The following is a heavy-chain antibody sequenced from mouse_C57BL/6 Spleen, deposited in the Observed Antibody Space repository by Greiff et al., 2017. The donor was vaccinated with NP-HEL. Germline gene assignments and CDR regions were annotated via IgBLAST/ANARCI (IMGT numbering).Heavy chain of an antibody. D-gene: IGHD1-1*01. CDR2: IDPSDSYT. V-gene: IGHV1-69*01. Sequence: QVQLQQSGAELVMPGASVKLSCKASGYTFTSYWMHWVKQRPGQGLEWIGEIDPSDSYTNYNQKFKGKSTLTVDKSSSTAYMQLSSLTSEDFAVYYCARSNYYGSSRYFDVWGTGTTVTVSS. CDR1: GYTFTSYW. CDR3: ARSNYYGSSRYFDV. J-gene: IGHJ1*03.